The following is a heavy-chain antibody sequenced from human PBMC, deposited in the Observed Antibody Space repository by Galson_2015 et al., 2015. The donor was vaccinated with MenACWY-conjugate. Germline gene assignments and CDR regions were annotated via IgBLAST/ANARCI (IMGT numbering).Heavy chain of an antibody. CDR1: GFTFSSYS. J-gene: IGHJ6*02. Sequence: SLRLSCAASGFTFSSYSMNWVRQAPGKGLEWVSSISSSSSYIYYADSVKGRFTISRDNAKNSLYLQMNSLRAEDTAVYYCARYDSSGYWQNYYYYGMDVWGQGTTVTVSS. D-gene: IGHD3-22*01. V-gene: IGHV3-21*01. CDR3: ARYDSSGYWQNYYYYGMDV. CDR2: ISSSSSYI.